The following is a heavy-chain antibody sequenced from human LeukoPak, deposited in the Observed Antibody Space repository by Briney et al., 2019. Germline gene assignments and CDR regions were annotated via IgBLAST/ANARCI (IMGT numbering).Heavy chain of an antibody. CDR3: AKKIDSGSYPLDY. CDR1: GFTFSSSA. D-gene: IGHD3-10*01. CDR2: ISGSGSGSST. Sequence: GGSLRLSCAASGFTFSSSAMSWVRQAPGKGLEWVSTISGSGSGSSTYYADSVKGRFTISRDNSKSTLYLQMTSLRAEDTGVYYCAKKIDSGSYPLDYWGQGTLVTISS. J-gene: IGHJ4*02. V-gene: IGHV3-23*01.